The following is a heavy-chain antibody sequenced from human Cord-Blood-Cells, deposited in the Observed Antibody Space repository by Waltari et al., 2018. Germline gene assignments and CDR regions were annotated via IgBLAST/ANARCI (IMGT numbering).Heavy chain of an antibody. CDR3: ASGEYYGGRDAFDI. CDR1: GFPFRTSA. CDR2: ISYDGSNK. V-gene: IGHV3-30*04. Sequence: QVQLVESGGGVVQPGRSLRLSCVASGFPFRTSAMHLCRPAPGKGLEWVAVISYDGSNKYYADSVKGRFTISRDNSKNTLYLQMNSLRAEDTAVYYCASGEYYGGRDAFDIWGQGTMVTVSS. D-gene: IGHD4-17*01. J-gene: IGHJ3*02.